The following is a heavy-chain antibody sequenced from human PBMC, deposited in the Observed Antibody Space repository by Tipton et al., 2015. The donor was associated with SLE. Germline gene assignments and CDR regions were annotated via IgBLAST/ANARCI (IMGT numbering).Heavy chain of an antibody. CDR1: GGSITNNFYF. CDR2: VYYTGST. V-gene: IGHV4-31*03. J-gene: IGHJ6*02. CDR3: ARFRDEYYYYAMDV. Sequence: TLSLTCTVSGGSITNNFYFWGWIRQHPGKGLEWIGHVYYTGSTYDNPSLKSRLDISVDRSGNQFSLRLASVTAADTAVYYCARFRDEYYYYAMDVWGQGTTVTVSS.